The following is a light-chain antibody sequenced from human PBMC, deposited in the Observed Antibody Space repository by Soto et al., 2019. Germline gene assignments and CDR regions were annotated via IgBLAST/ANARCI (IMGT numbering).Light chain of an antibody. V-gene: IGKV3-20*01. CDR3: LQYGRSPT. Sequence: EFVLTQSPGTLSLSPGERATLSCRASQTVRNNYLAWYQQKPGQAPRLLIYDASSRATGIPDRFSGGGSGTDFTLTISRLEPEDFAVYYCLQYGRSPTFGPGTKVDIK. J-gene: IGKJ3*01. CDR2: DAS. CDR1: QTVRNNY.